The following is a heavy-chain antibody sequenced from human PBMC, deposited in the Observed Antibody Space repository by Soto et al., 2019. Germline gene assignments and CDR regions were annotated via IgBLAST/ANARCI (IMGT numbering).Heavy chain of an antibody. Sequence: AGESLKISCKGSGYSFTSYWIGWVRQMPGKGLEWMGIIYPGDSDTRYSPSFQGQVTISADRSIGTAYLQWSSLKASDTAMYYCARSLMVRGVTEIDYWGQGTLVTVSS. D-gene: IGHD3-10*01. V-gene: IGHV5-51*01. J-gene: IGHJ4*02. CDR2: IYPGDSDT. CDR3: ARSLMVRGVTEIDY. CDR1: GYSFTSYW.